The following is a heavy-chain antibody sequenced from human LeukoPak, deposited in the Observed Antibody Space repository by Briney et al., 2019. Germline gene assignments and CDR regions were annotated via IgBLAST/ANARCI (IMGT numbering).Heavy chain of an antibody. Sequence: PGGSLRLSCAASGFTFSSYSMNWVRQAPGKGLEWVSSISSSSSYIYYADSVKGRFTISRDNAKNSLYLQMNSLRAEDTAVYYCANLIDSSRKYGLDVWGQGTTVTVSS. V-gene: IGHV3-21*04. D-gene: IGHD3-22*01. CDR3: ANLIDSSRKYGLDV. J-gene: IGHJ6*02. CDR2: ISSSSSYI. CDR1: GFTFSSYS.